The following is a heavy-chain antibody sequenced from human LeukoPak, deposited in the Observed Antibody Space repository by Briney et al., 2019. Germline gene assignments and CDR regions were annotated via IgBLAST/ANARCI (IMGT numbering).Heavy chain of an antibody. CDR2: ISSSSGTI. CDR3: AKDRRRDDVLTGSFSD. D-gene: IGHD3-9*01. Sequence: GGSLRLSCEASGIIFSNYNMNWVRQAPGKGLEWISYISSSSGTIYYADSVKGRFTISRDNSKNTLYLQLNSLRAGDTALYFCAKDRRRDDVLTGSFSDWGQGTLVTVSS. J-gene: IGHJ4*02. CDR1: GIIFSNYN. V-gene: IGHV3-48*01.